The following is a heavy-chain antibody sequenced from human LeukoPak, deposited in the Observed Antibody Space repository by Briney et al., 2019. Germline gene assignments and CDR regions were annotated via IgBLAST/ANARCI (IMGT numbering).Heavy chain of an antibody. CDR1: GYTYTSYG. J-gene: IGHJ4*02. Sequence: ASVKVSCKASGYTYTSYGISWVRQAPGQGLEWMGWISAYNGNTNYAQKFQGRVTMTRNTSISTAYMELSSLRSEDTAVYYCARHHYGDYVDYWGQGTLVTVSS. V-gene: IGHV1-18*01. D-gene: IGHD4-17*01. CDR3: ARHHYGDYVDY. CDR2: ISAYNGNT.